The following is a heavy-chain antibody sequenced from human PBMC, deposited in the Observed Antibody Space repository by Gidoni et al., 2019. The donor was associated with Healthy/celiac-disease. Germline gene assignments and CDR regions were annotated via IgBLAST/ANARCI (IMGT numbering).Heavy chain of an antibody. D-gene: IGHD4-4*01. CDR3: ARVNANSNLYYYYYGMDV. V-gene: IGHV4-34*01. J-gene: IGHJ6*02. Sequence: QVQLQQWGAGRLKPSETLSLTCAVYGGSFSGYYWSWLRQPPGPGLEWIGEINHSGSTNYNPSLKSLGTISVDTSKNQFSLKLSSVTAADTAVYYCARVNANSNLYYYYYGMDVWGQGTTVTVSS. CDR1: GGSFSGYY. CDR2: INHSGST.